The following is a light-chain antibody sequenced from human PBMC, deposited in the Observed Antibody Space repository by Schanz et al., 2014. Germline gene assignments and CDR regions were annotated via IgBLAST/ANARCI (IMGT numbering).Light chain of an antibody. CDR1: HSLVYSDGNTY. CDR3: MQATQFPHV. Sequence: DVVMTQSPLSLPVTLGQPASISCRSSHSLVYSDGNTYLSWLQQRPGQPPRLLIYKTSYRFSGVPDRYSGSGAGTDFTLTISRVEAEDVGTYYCMQATQFPHVFGQGTRLEI. J-gene: IGKJ5*01. V-gene: IGKV2-24*01. CDR2: KTS.